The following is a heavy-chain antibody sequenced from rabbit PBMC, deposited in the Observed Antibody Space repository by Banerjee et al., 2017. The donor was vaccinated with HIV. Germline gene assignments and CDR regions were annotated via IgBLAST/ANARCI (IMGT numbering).Heavy chain of an antibody. Sequence: QSLEESGGDLVKPGASLTLTCKASGIDFSSYYYMCWVRQAPGKGLELIACIYTSSGSAYYASWVNGRFTISRSTSLNTVDLKMTSLTAADTATYFCARDDAGSSGYTFNLWGPGTLVTVS. CDR2: IYTSSGSA. CDR1: GIDFSSYYY. V-gene: IGHV1S43*01. D-gene: IGHD8-1*01. J-gene: IGHJ4*01. CDR3: ARDDAGSSGYTFNL.